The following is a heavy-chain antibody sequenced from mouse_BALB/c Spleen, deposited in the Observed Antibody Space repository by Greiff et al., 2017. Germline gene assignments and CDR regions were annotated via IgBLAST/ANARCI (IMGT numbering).Heavy chain of an antibody. CDR3: TRSHGQLENYFDY. D-gene: IGHD4-1*02. Sequence: QVQLQQSGAELVRPGASVKLSCKASGYTFTSYWINWVKQRPGQGLEWIGNIYPSDSYTNYNQKFKDKATLTVDKSSSTAYMQLSSPTSEDSAVYYCTRSHGQLENYFDYWGQGTTLTVSS. J-gene: IGHJ2*01. CDR2: IYPSDSYT. CDR1: GYTFTSYW. V-gene: IGHV1-69*02.